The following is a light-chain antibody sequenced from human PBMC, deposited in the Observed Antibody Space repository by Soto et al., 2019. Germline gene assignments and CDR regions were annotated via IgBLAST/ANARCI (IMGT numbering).Light chain of an antibody. V-gene: IGKV3D-20*01. J-gene: IGKJ4*01. CDR3: QQFGTSLT. Sequence: EIVLTQSPATLSLSPGERATLSCGASQSVISTYLAWYQQRPGLAPRLLLYDVSNRFTGVPDGFIGSGSGTAFTLTISRLKPEELAVYYCQQFGTSLTLGGGTKVQIK. CDR2: DVS. CDR1: QSVISTY.